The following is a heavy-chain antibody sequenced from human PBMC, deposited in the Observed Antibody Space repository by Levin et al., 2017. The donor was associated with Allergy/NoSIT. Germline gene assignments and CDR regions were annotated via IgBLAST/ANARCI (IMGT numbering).Heavy chain of an antibody. CDR3: ARMGDTAMVDPFDY. J-gene: IGHJ4*02. Sequence: SETLSLTCTVSGGSISNYYWSWIRQPPGKGLEWIGYIYYSGTTNYNPSLKSRVTISVDTSKSQFSLKLTSVTAADTAIYYCARMGDTAMVDPFDYWGQGTLVTVSS. CDR2: IYYSGTT. CDR1: GGSISNYY. D-gene: IGHD5-18*01. V-gene: IGHV4-59*01.